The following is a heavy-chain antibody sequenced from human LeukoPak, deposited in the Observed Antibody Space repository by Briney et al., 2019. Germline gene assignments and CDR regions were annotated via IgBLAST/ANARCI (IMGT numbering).Heavy chain of an antibody. Sequence: GGSLRLSCTASGFTLSDYWMTWARKPPGRGRKWLPKIRQDGSKRYYVDSARGRFTISRDNAKNSLFLQMNGLRAEDTAVYYCARRGGSSSRRSPIDYWGQGTLVTVSS. CDR2: IRQDGSKR. D-gene: IGHD6-6*01. CDR3: ARRGGSSSRRSPIDY. CDR1: GFTLSDYW. J-gene: IGHJ4*02. V-gene: IGHV3-7*01.